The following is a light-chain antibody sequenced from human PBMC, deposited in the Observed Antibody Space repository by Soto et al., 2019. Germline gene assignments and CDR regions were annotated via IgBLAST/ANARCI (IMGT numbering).Light chain of an antibody. CDR1: QSVSSN. J-gene: IGKJ2*01. V-gene: IGKV3-15*01. CDR2: GAS. Sequence: EIVMTQSPATLSVSPGERATLSCRASQSVSSNLAWYQQKPGQAPRLLIYGASTRATGIPDRFSGSGSGTEFTLTISSLQSEDFAVYYCQQYNNWPPYIFGQGTKLEIK. CDR3: QQYNNWPPYI.